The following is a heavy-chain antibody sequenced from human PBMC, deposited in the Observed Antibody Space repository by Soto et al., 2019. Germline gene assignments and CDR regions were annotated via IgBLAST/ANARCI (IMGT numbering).Heavy chain of an antibody. CDR3: AREGAPVYYGMDV. V-gene: IGHV4-31*03. Sequence: SETLSLTCTVSGGSISSGGYYWIWIRQHPGKGLEWIGYIYYSGSTYYNPSLKSRVTISVDTSKNQFSLKLSSVTAADTAVYYCAREGAPVYYGMDVWGQGTTVTVSS. J-gene: IGHJ6*02. CDR1: GGSISSGGYY. CDR2: IYYSGST.